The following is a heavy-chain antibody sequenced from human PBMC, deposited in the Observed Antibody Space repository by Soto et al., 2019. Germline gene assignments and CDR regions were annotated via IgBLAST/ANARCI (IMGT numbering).Heavy chain of an antibody. CDR2: VSGGGVST. CDR3: AKGRGYCSSTTCKYFDC. J-gene: IGHJ4*02. CDR1: KFTFSAYG. Sequence: EVQLLESGGGLVQPGESLRLSCAASKFTFSAYGMNWVRQAPGKGLEWVSAVSGGGVSTYYADSVKGRFTISRDNAKNTLYLQMDSLRAAVTAVYYCAKGRGYCSSTTCKYFDCWGQGTLVTVS. V-gene: IGHV3-23*01. D-gene: IGHD2-2*01.